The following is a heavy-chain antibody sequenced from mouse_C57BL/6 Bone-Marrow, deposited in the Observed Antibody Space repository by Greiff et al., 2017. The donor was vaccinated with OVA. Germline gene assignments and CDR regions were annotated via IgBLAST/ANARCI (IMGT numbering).Heavy chain of an antibody. CDR2: IYPGSGST. CDR3: AREDYYYGSSPFAY. J-gene: IGHJ3*01. Sequence: VQLQQSGAELVKPGASVKMSCKASGYTFTSYWITWVKQRPGQGLEWIGDIYPGSGSTNYNEKFKSKATLTVDTSSSTAYMQLSSLTSEDSAVYYCAREDYYYGSSPFAYWGQGTLVTVSA. V-gene: IGHV1-55*01. CDR1: GYTFTSYW. D-gene: IGHD1-1*01.